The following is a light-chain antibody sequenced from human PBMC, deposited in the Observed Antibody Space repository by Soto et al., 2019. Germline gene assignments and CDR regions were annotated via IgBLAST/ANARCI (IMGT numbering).Light chain of an antibody. CDR2: LEGSGSY. CDR3: ETWDSNTWV. Sequence: QLVLTQSSSASASLGSSVKLTCTLSSGDISYIIAWHQQQPGKAPRFLMKLEGSGSYNKGSGVPDRFSGSSSGADRYLTLSNLQFEDEADYYCETWDSNTWVFGGGTKLPVL. V-gene: IGLV4-60*02. J-gene: IGLJ3*02. CDR1: SGDISYI.